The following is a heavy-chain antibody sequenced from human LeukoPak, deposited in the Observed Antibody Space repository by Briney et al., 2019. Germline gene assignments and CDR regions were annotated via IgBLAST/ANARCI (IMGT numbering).Heavy chain of an antibody. D-gene: IGHD1-1*01. CDR3: ARSTGPIDY. J-gene: IGHJ4*02. Sequence: SQTLSLTCAISGDSVSSNSAAWNWIRQSPSGGLEWLGRTYYRSKWSTYYAVSVKSRISISRDTSKNQISLQLNSVTPEDTAVYYCARSTGPIDYWGRGTLVTVSS. CDR1: GDSVSSNSAA. CDR2: TYYRSKWST. V-gene: IGHV6-1*01.